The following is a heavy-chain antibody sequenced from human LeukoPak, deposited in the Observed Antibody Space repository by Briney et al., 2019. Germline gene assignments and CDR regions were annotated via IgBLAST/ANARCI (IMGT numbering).Heavy chain of an antibody. CDR2: IRQDGSDK. CDR1: GSTFSTYW. CDR3: ARDGGSAIPFDY. Sequence: PGGSLRLSCAASGSTFSTYWMSWVRQAPGKGLEWVANIRQDGSDKYYVDSVKGRFTISRNNAKNSLYLQMNSLRAEDTAVYYCARDGGSAIPFDYWGQGTLVTVSS. J-gene: IGHJ4*02. V-gene: IGHV3-7*01.